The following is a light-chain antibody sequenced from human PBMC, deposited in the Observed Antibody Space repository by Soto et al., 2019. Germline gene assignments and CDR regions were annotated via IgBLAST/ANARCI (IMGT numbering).Light chain of an antibody. CDR2: GAS. CDR1: QSVGSNF. Sequence: EIVLTQSPGTLSLSPGERATLSCRASQSVGSNFLAWYQQKPGQAPRILIFGASGRATGIPDRFSGSGSGTDFTLTISRLEPEDFAVYYCQQYYATPHTFGQGTKLEI. CDR3: QQYYATPHT. J-gene: IGKJ2*01. V-gene: IGKV3-20*01.